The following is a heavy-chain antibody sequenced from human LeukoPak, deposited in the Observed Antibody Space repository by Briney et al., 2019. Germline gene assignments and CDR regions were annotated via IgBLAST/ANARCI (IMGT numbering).Heavy chain of an antibody. CDR3: ARFSRTGEGY. D-gene: IGHD3/OR15-3a*01. V-gene: IGHV3-7*01. CDR1: GFIFSSYW. CDR2: IKQDGSDK. Sequence: GGSLRLSCAASGFIFSSYWMSWVRQGPGKGLEWVANIKQDGSDKQYVDSVKGRFTISRDNAKNSLYLQMNSLRAEDTAVYYCARFSRTGEGYWGQGILVTVSS. J-gene: IGHJ4*02.